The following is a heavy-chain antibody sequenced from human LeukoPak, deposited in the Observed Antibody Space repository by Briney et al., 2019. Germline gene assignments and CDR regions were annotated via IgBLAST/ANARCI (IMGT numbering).Heavy chain of an antibody. J-gene: IGHJ4*02. D-gene: IGHD6-19*01. CDR1: GGSISSSSYY. CDR3: ATYSSGWYPFDY. V-gene: IGHV4-39*07. CDR2: IYYSGST. Sequence: SETLSLTCTVSGGSISSSSYYWGWIRQPPGKGLEWIGSIYYSGSTYYNPPLKSRVTISVDTSKNQFSLKLSSVTAADTAVYYCATYSSGWYPFDYWGQGTLVTVSS.